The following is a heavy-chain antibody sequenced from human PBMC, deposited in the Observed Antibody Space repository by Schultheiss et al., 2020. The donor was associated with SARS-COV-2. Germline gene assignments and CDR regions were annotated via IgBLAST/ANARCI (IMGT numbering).Heavy chain of an antibody. J-gene: IGHJ6*03. D-gene: IGHD3-3*01. Sequence: GESLKISCAASGFTFSSYAMSWVRQAAGKGLEWVGRIKSITDGGTTDYAAPVKGRFTISRDDSKSIAYLQMNSLKTEDTAVYYCTRGDALRFLEWLPPYYMDVWGKGTTVTVSS. V-gene: IGHV3-15*01. CDR2: IKSITDGGTT. CDR1: GFTFSSYA. CDR3: TRGDALRFLEWLPPYYMDV.